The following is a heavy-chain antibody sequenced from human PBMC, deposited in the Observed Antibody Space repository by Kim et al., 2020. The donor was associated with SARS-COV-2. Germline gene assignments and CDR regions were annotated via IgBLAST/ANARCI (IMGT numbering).Heavy chain of an antibody. V-gene: IGHV1-8*01. CDR2: MNPNSGNT. J-gene: IGHJ3*02. CDR3: ARGGAGIGAFDI. CDR1: GYTFTSYD. Sequence: ASVKVSCKASGYTFTSYDINWVRQATGQGLEWMGWMNPNSGNTGYTQKFQRRVTMTRSTYITTAYMELSSLMSEDTAGYDCARGGAGIGAFDIWGQGTMV.